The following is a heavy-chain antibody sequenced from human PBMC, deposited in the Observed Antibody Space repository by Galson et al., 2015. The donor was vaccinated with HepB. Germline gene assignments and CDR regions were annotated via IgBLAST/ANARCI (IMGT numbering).Heavy chain of an antibody. V-gene: IGHV1-46*03. CDR2: INPSGGST. CDR1: GYTFTSYY. D-gene: IGHD3-10*01. Sequence: SVKVSCKASGYTFTSYYMHWVRQAPGQGLEWMGIINPSGGSTSYAQKFQGRVTMTRDTSTSTVYMELSSLRSEDTAVYYCATIPKESTYYYGSGSYFDYYYYGMDVWGQGTTVTVSS. CDR3: ATIPKESTYYYGSGSYFDYYYYGMDV. J-gene: IGHJ6*02.